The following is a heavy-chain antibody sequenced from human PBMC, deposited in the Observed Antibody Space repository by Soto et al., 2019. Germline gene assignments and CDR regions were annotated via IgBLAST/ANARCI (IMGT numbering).Heavy chain of an antibody. Sequence: TLSLTCTVSGGSISGYYWSWIRQPPGKGLEWIGYMYKTGSTVYNPSFKSRVTISVDTSKNQFSLKLTSVTAADTAVYYCARGGSRDSGTYHNRWFDPWGQGTRVTVSS. CDR2: MYKTGST. CDR3: ARGGSRDSGTYHNRWFDP. V-gene: IGHV4-59*01. J-gene: IGHJ5*02. CDR1: GGSISGYY. D-gene: IGHD3-10*01.